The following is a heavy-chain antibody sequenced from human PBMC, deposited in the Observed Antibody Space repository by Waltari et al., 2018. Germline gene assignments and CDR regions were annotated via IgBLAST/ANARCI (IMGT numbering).Heavy chain of an antibody. CDR1: GFTFSKHA. V-gene: IGHV3-30-3*01. J-gene: IGHJ3*01. CDR3: ARVLDTYMIHDAFDL. CDR2: ISHDGDTE. D-gene: IGHD5-18*01. Sequence: QVPLVESGGGVVQPGRSLTLSCAASGFTFSKHAVPWVRQAPGKGLEWVAVISHDGDTEVYADSERGRFTISRDNSRNTLLLEMNGLGTEDTAIYYCARVLDTYMIHDAFDLWGQGTMVTVSS.